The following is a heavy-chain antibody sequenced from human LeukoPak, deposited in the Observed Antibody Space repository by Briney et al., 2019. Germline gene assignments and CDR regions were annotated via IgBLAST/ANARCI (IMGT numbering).Heavy chain of an antibody. J-gene: IGHJ2*01. V-gene: IGHV4-34*01. CDR2: INHSGST. D-gene: IGHD4-17*01. Sequence: SETLSLTCAVYVGSFSGYYWSWIRQPPGKGLEWIGEINHSGSTNYNPSLKSRVTISVDTSKNQFSLKLSSVAAADTAVYYCARSHDYGDPLYWYFDLWGRGALVTVSS. CDR3: ARSHDYGDPLYWYFDL. CDR1: VGSFSGYY.